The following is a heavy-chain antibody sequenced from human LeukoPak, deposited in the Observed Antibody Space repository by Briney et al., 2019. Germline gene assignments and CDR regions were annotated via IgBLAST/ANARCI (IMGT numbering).Heavy chain of an antibody. D-gene: IGHD1-26*01. CDR1: GFTVSSNY. J-gene: IGHJ6*03. V-gene: IGHV3-53*01. CDR3: ASGSYWYSYYYMDV. Sequence: GGSLTLSCAAYGFTVSSNYMSWLRPAPGKGLEWGSVIYSGGTTYSADSVNGRFTISRDNFKNTLYLQMNLLSDEEAAVYCRASGSYWYSYYYMDVWSKGNTVTVSS. CDR2: IYSGGTT.